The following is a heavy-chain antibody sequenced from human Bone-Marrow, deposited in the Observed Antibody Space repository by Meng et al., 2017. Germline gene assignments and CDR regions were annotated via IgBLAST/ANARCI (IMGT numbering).Heavy chain of an antibody. D-gene: IGHD3-22*01. Sequence: VQLQESGPGLVKPSETLSPPCTVSGGSISSYYWSWIRQPPGKGLEWIGYIYYSGSTNYNPSLKSRVTISVDTSKNQFSLKLSSVTAADTAVYYCARFGGHYYDSSGYYKHYWGQGTLVTVSS. CDR3: ARFGGHYYDSSGYYKHY. CDR1: GGSISSYY. J-gene: IGHJ4*02. V-gene: IGHV4-59*01. CDR2: IYYSGST.